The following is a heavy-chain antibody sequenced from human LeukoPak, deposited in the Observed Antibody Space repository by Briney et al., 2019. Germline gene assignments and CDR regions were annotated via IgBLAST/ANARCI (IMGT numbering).Heavy chain of an antibody. D-gene: IGHD3-3*01. CDR1: GYTFTGYY. Sequence: ASVKVSCKASGYTFTGYYMHWVRQAPGQGLEWMGWINPNSGGTNYAQKFQGRVTMTRDMSTSTVYMELSSLRSEDTAVYYCARDRGYDFWSGYYREYYYYYYMDVWGKGTTVTISS. V-gene: IGHV1-2*02. CDR3: ARDRGYDFWSGYYREYYYYYYMDV. CDR2: INPNSGGT. J-gene: IGHJ6*03.